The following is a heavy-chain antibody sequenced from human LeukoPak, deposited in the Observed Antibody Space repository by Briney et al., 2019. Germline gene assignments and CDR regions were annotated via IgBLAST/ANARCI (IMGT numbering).Heavy chain of an antibody. V-gene: IGHV3-33*01. CDR3: ARARYYDSPPDY. Sequence: GGSLRLSCAASGFTFSSYGMHWVRQAPGKGLEWVAVIWYDGSNKYYADSVKGRFTISRDNSKNTLYLQMNSLRAEDTAVYYCARARYYDSPPDYWGQGTLVTVSS. CDR1: GFTFSSYG. D-gene: IGHD3-22*01. J-gene: IGHJ4*02. CDR2: IWYDGSNK.